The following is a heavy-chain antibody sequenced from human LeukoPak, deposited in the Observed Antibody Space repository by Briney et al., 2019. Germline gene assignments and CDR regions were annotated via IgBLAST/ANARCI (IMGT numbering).Heavy chain of an antibody. CDR1: RYTFTSYG. D-gene: IGHD3-9*01. CDR3: ARVRNYDITLRYSYGMDV. CDR2: ISAYNGNT. V-gene: IGHV1-18*01. J-gene: IGHJ6*02. Sequence: ASVKVSCKASRYTFTSYGISWVRQAPGQGLEWMGWISAYNGNTNYAQKLQGRVTMTTDTSTSTAYMELRSLRSDDTAVYYCARVRNYDITLRYSYGMDVWGQGTTVTVSS.